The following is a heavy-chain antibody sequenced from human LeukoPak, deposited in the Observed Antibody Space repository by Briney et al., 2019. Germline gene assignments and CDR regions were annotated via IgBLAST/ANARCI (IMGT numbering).Heavy chain of an antibody. CDR3: ARDHALAGGGLDY. D-gene: IGHD7-27*01. Sequence: PGGSLRLSCAASGLTVSSNHMAWVRQAPGKGLEWVSVIYTGGITYYADSVQGRFTISRDSSKNTVYLQMNSLRVEDTALYYCARDHALAGGGLDYWGQGTPVTVSP. J-gene: IGHJ4*02. CDR1: GLTVSSNH. CDR2: IYTGGIT. V-gene: IGHV3-53*01.